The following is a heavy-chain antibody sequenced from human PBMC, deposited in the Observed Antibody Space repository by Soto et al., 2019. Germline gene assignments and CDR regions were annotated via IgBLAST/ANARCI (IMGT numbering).Heavy chain of an antibody. CDR2: ISSSSSYT. Sequence: QVQLVESGGGLVKPGGSLRLSCAASGFTFSDYYMSWIRQAPGKGLEWVSYISSSSSYTNYADSVKGRFTISRDNAKNSLYLQMNSLRAEDTAEYYCARDKIQQLALFDYWGQGTLVTVSS. J-gene: IGHJ4*02. CDR1: GFTFSDYY. V-gene: IGHV3-11*06. CDR3: ARDKIQQLALFDY. D-gene: IGHD6-13*01.